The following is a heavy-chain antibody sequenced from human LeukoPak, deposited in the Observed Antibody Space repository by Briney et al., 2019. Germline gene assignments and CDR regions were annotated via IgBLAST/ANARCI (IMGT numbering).Heavy chain of an antibody. V-gene: IGHV4-34*01. D-gene: IGHD3-10*01. CDR1: GGSFSGYY. J-gene: IGHJ4*02. CDR3: ARGRRFTMVRGRVGPLDY. CDR2: INHSGST. Sequence: SETLSLTCAVYGGSFSGYYWSWIRQPPGKGLEWVGEINHSGSTNYNPSLESRVTISVDTSKNQFSLKLSSVTAADTAVYYCARGRRFTMVRGRVGPLDYWGQGTLVTVSS.